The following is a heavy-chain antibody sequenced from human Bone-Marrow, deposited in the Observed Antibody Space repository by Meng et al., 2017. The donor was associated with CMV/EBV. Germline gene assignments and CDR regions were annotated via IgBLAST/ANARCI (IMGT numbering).Heavy chain of an antibody. D-gene: IGHD3-10*01. CDR3: ARTRSITMVRGHAFDI. J-gene: IGHJ3*02. Sequence: SVKVSCKASGASFSNFAISWVRQAPGQGLEWMGGVIPIFGTPNYAEKFQGRVTITADESTSTAYMELSSLRSEDTAVYYCARTRSITMVRGHAFDIWGQGTMVTVSS. CDR1: GASFSNFA. V-gene: IGHV1-69*13. CDR2: VIPIFGTP.